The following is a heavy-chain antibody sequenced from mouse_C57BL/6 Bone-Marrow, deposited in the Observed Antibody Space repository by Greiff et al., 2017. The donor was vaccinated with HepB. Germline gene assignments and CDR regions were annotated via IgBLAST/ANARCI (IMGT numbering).Heavy chain of an antibody. D-gene: IGHD1-1*01. Sequence: EVKLVESGGGLVKPGGSLKLSCAASGFTFSSYAMSWVRQTPEKRLEWVATISDGGSYTYYPDNVKGRFTISRDNAKNNLYLQMSHLKSEDTAMYYCAREITTVVFDYWGQGTTLTVSS. J-gene: IGHJ2*01. CDR1: GFTFSSYA. CDR2: ISDGGSYT. CDR3: AREITTVVFDY. V-gene: IGHV5-4*01.